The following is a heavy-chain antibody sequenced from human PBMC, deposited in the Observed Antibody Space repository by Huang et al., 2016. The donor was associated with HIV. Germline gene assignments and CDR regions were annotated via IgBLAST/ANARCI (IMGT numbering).Heavy chain of an antibody. J-gene: IGHJ3*01. CDR3: ARGFGINYNHEAFDV. D-gene: IGHD3-10*01. Sequence: QIQLAQSGAEVKKPGASVKVSCKASGYTFTNYDINWVRQASGQGLEWMGRMNPKSGNVGNTKKFQGRVAILRNSSINTSYLEVTSLTSEDTAVYYCARGFGINYNHEAFDVWGQGTMVTVSS. CDR1: GYTFTNYD. V-gene: IGHV1-8*01. CDR2: MNPKSGNV.